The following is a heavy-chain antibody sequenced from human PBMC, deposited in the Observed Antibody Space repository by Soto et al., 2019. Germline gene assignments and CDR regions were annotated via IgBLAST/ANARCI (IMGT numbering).Heavy chain of an antibody. CDR2: IVVGSGHT. J-gene: IGHJ6*02. D-gene: IGHD2-2*01. Sequence: QMQLVQSGPEVMKPGTSVKVSCKTSGFTFTSSAMQWVRQARGQRLEWIGWIVVGSGHTNYAQKFQERVTITRDMSTSTAYMELSSLRSEDTAMYYCAAASSTSGGYYGMDVWGQGTTVTVSS. V-gene: IGHV1-58*02. CDR1: GFTFTSSA. CDR3: AAASSTSGGYYGMDV.